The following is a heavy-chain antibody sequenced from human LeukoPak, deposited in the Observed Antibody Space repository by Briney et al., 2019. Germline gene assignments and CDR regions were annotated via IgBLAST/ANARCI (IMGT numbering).Heavy chain of an antibody. Sequence: GGTLRLSCSASGFIFSTYAMHWVRQAAGKGLEYVSAVTNNGGSTYYADSVKDRFTISRDNSKNTLYLQMSSLRAEDTAVYYCVKAWGRNSWYDYWGQGTLVT. CDR3: VKAWGRNSWYDY. CDR1: GFIFSTYA. J-gene: IGHJ4*02. V-gene: IGHV3-64D*06. D-gene: IGHD6-13*01. CDR2: VTNNGGST.